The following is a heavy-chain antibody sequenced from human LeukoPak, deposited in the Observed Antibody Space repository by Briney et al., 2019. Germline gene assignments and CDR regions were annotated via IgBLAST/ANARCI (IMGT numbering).Heavy chain of an antibody. CDR3: AVLSYDSSGYYYPFDY. CDR1: GYTFTNYY. V-gene: IGHV7-4-1*02. D-gene: IGHD3-22*01. J-gene: IGHJ4*02. Sequence: ASVKVSCKASGYTFTNYYIHWVRQAPGQGLEWMGWMNTNTGNPTYAQGFTGRFVFSLDTSVSTAYLQISSLKTEDTAVYYCAVLSYDSSGYYYPFDYWGQGTLVTVSS. CDR2: MNTNTGNP.